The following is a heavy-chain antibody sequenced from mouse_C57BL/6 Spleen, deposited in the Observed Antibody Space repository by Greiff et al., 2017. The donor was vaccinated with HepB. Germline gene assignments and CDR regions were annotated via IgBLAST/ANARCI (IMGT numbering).Heavy chain of an antibody. CDR1: GYTFTSYW. V-gene: IGHV1-55*01. Sequence: VQLQQPGAELVKPGASVKMSCKASGYTFTSYWITWVKQRPGQGLAWIGDIYPGSGSTNYNEKFKSKATLTVDTSSSTAYMQLSSLTSEDSAVYYCARSDGYDAMDYWGQGTSVTVSS. CDR2: IYPGSGST. D-gene: IGHD2-3*01. J-gene: IGHJ4*01. CDR3: ARSDGYDAMDY.